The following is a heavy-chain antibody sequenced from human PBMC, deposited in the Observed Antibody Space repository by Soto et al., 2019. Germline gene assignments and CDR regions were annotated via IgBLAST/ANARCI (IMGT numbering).Heavy chain of an antibody. CDR2: IYYSGST. CDR3: ARSPGLAVPDYFDY. V-gene: IGHV4-28*01. CDR1: GYSISSSNW. D-gene: IGHD6-19*01. Sequence: QVQLQESGPGLVKPSDTLSLTCAVSGYSISSSNWWGWIRQPPGKGLEWIGYIYYSGSTYYNPSLKSRVTMSVDTSKTQFSLKLTSVTAVDTAVYYCARSPGLAVPDYFDYWGQGTLVTVSS. J-gene: IGHJ4*02.